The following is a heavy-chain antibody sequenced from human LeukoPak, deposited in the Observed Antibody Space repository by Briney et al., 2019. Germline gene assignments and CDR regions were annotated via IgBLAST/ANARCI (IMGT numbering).Heavy chain of an antibody. Sequence: ASVKVSCKASGYTFTSYGISWVRQAPGQGLKWMGWIDPNSGATRYAQSFQARVTMTRDTSIASSYMELTGLESDDTAVYYCARGRRILGGPENAGDFFDFWGQGSLVTVSS. V-gene: IGHV1-2*02. CDR1: GYTFTSYG. D-gene: IGHD3-16*01. CDR3: ARGRRILGGPENAGDFFDF. CDR2: IDPNSGAT. J-gene: IGHJ4*01.